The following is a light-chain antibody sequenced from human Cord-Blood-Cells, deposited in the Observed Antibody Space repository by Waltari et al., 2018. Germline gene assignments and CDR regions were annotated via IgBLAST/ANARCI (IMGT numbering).Light chain of an antibody. CDR2: DVS. Sequence: QSALTQPPSVSGSPGQSLTIPCTGTSSDVGGYNSVSRYQQHPGKAPKLMIYDVSNRPSGVSNRFSGSKSGNTASLTISGLQAEDDADYYCSSYTSSSTLVVFGGGTKLTVL. CDR3: SSYTSSSTLVV. CDR1: SSDVGGYNS. V-gene: IGLV2-14*01. J-gene: IGLJ2*01.